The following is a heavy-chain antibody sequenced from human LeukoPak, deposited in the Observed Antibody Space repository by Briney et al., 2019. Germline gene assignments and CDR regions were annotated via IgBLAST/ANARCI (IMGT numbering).Heavy chain of an antibody. V-gene: IGHV1-2*02. D-gene: IGHD2-15*01. J-gene: IGHJ5*02. CDR1: GYIFTAYY. CDR2: INPNSGGT. Sequence: GASVKVSCKASGYIFTAYYMHWVRQAPGQGLEWPGWINPNSGGTNYAQKFQGRVTMTRDMSTSTAYMELSSLRSDDTAVYYCARAGVVDPHIGFFDPWGQGTLVTVSS. CDR3: ARAGVVDPHIGFFDP.